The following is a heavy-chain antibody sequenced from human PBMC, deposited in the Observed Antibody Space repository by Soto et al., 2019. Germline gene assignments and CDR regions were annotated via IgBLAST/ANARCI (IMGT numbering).Heavy chain of an antibody. J-gene: IGHJ6*03. V-gene: IGHV3-23*01. CDR3: ANCHFNDYYYYMDV. CDR1: GLTFSNYA. Sequence: GGSLRLSCAASGLTFSNYAMTWVRQAPGKGLEWVSAISGSGGTTYYADSVKGRFTISKDNSKNTLYLQMSSLRAEDTAVYYCANCHFNDYYYYMDVWGKGTTVTVSS. CDR2: ISGSGGTT.